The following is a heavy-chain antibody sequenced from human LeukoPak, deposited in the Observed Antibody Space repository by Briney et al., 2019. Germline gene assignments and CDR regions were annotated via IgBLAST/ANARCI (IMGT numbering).Heavy chain of an antibody. Sequence: PSETLSLTCTVSGGSISSYYWSWIRQPPGKGLEWIAYISDIGSINYNPSLKSRVTISVDTSKNQFSLKLSSVTAADTAVYYCARVLPALWFGELQNHDAFDIWGQGTMVTVSS. CDR1: GGSISSYY. D-gene: IGHD3-10*01. CDR3: ARVLPALWFGELQNHDAFDI. V-gene: IGHV4-59*08. J-gene: IGHJ3*02. CDR2: ISDIGSI.